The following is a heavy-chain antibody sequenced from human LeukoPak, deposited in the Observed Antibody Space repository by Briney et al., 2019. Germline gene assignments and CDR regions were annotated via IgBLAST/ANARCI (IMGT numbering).Heavy chain of an antibody. D-gene: IGHD3-3*01. CDR3: ASSQTWSGYNYYYGMDV. J-gene: IGHJ6*02. Sequence: GGSLRLSCAASGFTFSSYAMRWVRQAPGKGLEWVAVISYDGSNKYYADSVKGRFTISRDNSKNTLYLQMNSLRAEDTAVYYCASSQTWSGYNYYYGMDVWGQGTTVTVSS. CDR1: GFTFSSYA. V-gene: IGHV3-30-3*01. CDR2: ISYDGSNK.